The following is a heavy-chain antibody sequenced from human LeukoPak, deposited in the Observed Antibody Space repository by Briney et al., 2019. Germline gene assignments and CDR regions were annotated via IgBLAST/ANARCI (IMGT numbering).Heavy chain of an antibody. CDR3: ARDRTYYYDI. CDR2: IYTSGST. J-gene: IGHJ4*02. Sequence: SETLSLTCTVSGGSISSGSYYWSWIRQPAGKGLEWIGRIYTSGSTNYNPSLKSRVTISVDTSKNQFSLKLGSVTAADTAVYYCARDRTYYYDIWGQGTLVTVSS. V-gene: IGHV4-61*02. D-gene: IGHD3-22*01. CDR1: GGSISSGSYY.